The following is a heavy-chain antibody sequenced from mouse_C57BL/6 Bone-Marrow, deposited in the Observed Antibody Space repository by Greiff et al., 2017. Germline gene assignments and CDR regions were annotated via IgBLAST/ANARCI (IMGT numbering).Heavy chain of an antibody. CDR1: GYTFTSYW. CDR2: IDPSDSYT. J-gene: IGHJ4*01. D-gene: IGHD2-4*01. CDR3: ARRYYDYDGYAMDY. V-gene: IGHV1-69*01. Sequence: VKLVESGAELVMPGASVKLSCKASGYTFTSYWMHWVKQRPGQGLEWIGEIDPSDSYTNYNQKFKGKSTLTVDKSSSTAYMQLSSLTSEDSAVYYCARRYYDYDGYAMDYWGQGTSVTVSS.